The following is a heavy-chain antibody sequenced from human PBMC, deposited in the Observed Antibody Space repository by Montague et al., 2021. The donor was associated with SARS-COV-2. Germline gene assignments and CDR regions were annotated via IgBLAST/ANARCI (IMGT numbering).Heavy chain of an antibody. Sequence: LRLSCAASGFTFSNYAMRWVRQAPGKGLEWVSAISNSGSKQRYTDSVKGRFTISRDNSKDTLYLQMDSLRAEDTAVYYCAKDRVVPPDRNLDYWGQGTLVSVSS. J-gene: IGHJ4*02. CDR3: AKDRVVPPDRNLDY. CDR2: ISNSGSKQ. V-gene: IGHV3-23*01. CDR1: GFTFSNYA. D-gene: IGHD2-2*01.